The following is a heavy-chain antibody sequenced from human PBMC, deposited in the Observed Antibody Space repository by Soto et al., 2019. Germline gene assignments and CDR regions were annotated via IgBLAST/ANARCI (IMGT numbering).Heavy chain of an antibody. J-gene: IGHJ5*02. CDR2: ISGGSGNT. D-gene: IGHD3-10*01. CDR3: ARDGSGSYNDH. CDR1: GYTFTSYA. Sequence: RASVKVSCKASGYTFTSYAMHWVRQAPGQRLEWMGWISGGSGNTKYSQKFQGRVTITRDTSASTAYMELSSLRSEDTAVYYCARDGSGSYNDHWGQGTLVTVSS. V-gene: IGHV1-3*01.